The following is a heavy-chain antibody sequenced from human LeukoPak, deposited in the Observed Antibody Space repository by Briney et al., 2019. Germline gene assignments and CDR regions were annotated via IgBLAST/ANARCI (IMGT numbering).Heavy chain of an antibody. D-gene: IGHD1-26*01. CDR2: IYASGKT. Sequence: SETLSLTCTVSGYSISSGYYWSWVRQPAGKELEWIGRIYASGKTDYNPYTPSLKSRVAMSLDTSKNQVSLYLTSVTAADTAMYFCARSFSEKFYFESWGQGTLVTVSS. J-gene: IGHJ4*02. V-gene: IGHV4-61*02. CDR3: ARSFSEKFYFES. CDR1: GYSISSGYY.